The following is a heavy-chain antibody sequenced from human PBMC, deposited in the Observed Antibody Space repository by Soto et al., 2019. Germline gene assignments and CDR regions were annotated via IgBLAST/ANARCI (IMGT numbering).Heavy chain of an antibody. Sequence: VQLQESGPGLVKPSETLSLTCTVSGGSISSYYWSWIRQPPGKGLEWIGYIYYSGSTNYNPSLKRRVTISVDTSKSQFSLKLSSVTAADTAVYYCARVDGLGAFDIWGQGTMVTVSA. CDR3: ARVDGLGAFDI. D-gene: IGHD4-17*01. J-gene: IGHJ3*02. CDR2: IYYSGST. V-gene: IGHV4-59*01. CDR1: GGSISSYY.